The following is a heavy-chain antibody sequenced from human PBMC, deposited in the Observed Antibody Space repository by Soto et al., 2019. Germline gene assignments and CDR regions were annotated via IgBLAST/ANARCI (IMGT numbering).Heavy chain of an antibody. J-gene: IGHJ6*02. V-gene: IGHV3-30*18. CDR1: GFTFSSYG. Sequence: GGSRRLSCAASGFTFSSYGMHGGRQAPGKGLGWVAVISYDGSNKYYADSVKGRFTISRDNSKNTLYLQMNSLRAEDTAVYYCAKDTSLYYDFWSGYYSYYYYGMDVWGQGTTVTVSS. D-gene: IGHD3-3*01. CDR3: AKDTSLYYDFWSGYYSYYYYGMDV. CDR2: ISYDGSNK.